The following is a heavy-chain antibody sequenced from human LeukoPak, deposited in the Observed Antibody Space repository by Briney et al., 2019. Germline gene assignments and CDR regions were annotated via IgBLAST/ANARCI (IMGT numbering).Heavy chain of an antibody. V-gene: IGHV1-2*02. CDR2: INPKSGDT. D-gene: IGHD2/OR15-2a*01. Sequence: ASVKVSCKESGYSFTDYYMHWVRQAPGQGLEWVGWINPKSGDTKYAQKFQGRITMTRDTSISTSYMELSRLRSDDTAVYYCARERSPTAACDKSFDSWGQGTLTSVSS. CDR1: GYSFTDYY. CDR3: ARERSPTAACDKSFDS. J-gene: IGHJ4*02.